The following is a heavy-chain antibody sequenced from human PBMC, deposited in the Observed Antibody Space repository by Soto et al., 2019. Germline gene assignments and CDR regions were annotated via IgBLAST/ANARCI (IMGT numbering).Heavy chain of an antibody. CDR1: GFTFDDHG. Sequence: EVHLVESGGGVVRPGGSLRLSCAASGFTFDDHGMTWVRQAPGKGLEWVSGITWNGATTGYADSVKGRFTISRDNAKNSLYLQMNSLRVEYTALYFCARDGGVVVAVDAFDVWGQGTMVTVSS. V-gene: IGHV3-20*04. CDR3: ARDGGVVVAVDAFDV. CDR2: ITWNGATT. D-gene: IGHD2-15*01. J-gene: IGHJ3*01.